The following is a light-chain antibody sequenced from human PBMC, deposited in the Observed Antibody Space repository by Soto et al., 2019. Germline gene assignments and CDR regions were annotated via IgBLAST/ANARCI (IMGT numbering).Light chain of an antibody. V-gene: IGKV3-20*01. CDR3: QQYGSSPQT. CDR2: GAS. CDR1: QSVSSSD. Sequence: EIVLTQSPGTLYLSPGERATLSCRASQSVSSSDLAWYQQKPGQAPRLLIDGASSRATGIPDRFSGSGSGTDFTLTISRLEPEDFAVYYCQQYGSSPQTFGQGTKVEIK. J-gene: IGKJ1*01.